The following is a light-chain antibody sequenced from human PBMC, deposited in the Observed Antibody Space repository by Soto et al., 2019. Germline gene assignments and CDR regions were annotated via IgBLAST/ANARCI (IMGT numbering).Light chain of an antibody. CDR3: SSYRSSDTVV. CDR2: EVS. CDR1: SSDVGGYNY. J-gene: IGLJ2*01. V-gene: IGLV2-14*01. Sequence: QSVLSQPASVSGSPGQSITISCAGTSSDVGGYNYVSWYQQHPGKAPKLMISEVSNRPSGVSNRFSGSKSGNTASLTISGLQAADEADYYCSSYRSSDTVVFGGGTKVTVL.